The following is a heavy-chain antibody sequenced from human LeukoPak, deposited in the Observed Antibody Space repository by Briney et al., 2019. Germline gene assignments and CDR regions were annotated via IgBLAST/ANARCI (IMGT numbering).Heavy chain of an antibody. Sequence: GSLRLFCAAPGFPLGDYAMHWVRQAPGEGLEWVFLFSGDGGSTYYADSVKGRFTISRDNSKNSLYLQMNSLRTEDTALYYCAKDGENYGGNSGGFDYGGQGTLVTVSS. CDR1: GFPLGDYA. CDR3: AKDGENYGGNSGGFDY. CDR2: FSGDGGST. V-gene: IGHV3-43*02. D-gene: IGHD4-23*01. J-gene: IGHJ4*02.